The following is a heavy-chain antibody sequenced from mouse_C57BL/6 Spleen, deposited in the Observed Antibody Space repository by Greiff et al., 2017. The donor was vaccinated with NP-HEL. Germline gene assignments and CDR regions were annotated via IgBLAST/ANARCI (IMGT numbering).Heavy chain of an antibody. D-gene: IGHD2-3*01. J-gene: IGHJ4*01. Sequence: QVQLQQSGPELVKPGASVKISCKASGYAFSSSWMNWVKQRPGKGLEWIGRIYPGDGDTNYNGKFKGKATLTADKSSSTAYMQRSSLTSEDSAVYFCANDVYCAMDYWGQGTSVTVSS. V-gene: IGHV1-82*01. CDR2: IYPGDGDT. CDR3: ANDVYCAMDY. CDR1: GYAFSSSW.